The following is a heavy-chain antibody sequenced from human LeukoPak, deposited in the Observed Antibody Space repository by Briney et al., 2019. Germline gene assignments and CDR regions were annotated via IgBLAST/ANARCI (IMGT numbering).Heavy chain of an antibody. Sequence: PGESLKISCKGSGYSFTNYWIGWVRQMPGKGLEWMGIIYPGDSDARYGPSFQGQVTISADKSISTAYLQWSSPKASDTAIYYCARRVYSNYWYFDLWGRGTLVTVSS. V-gene: IGHV5-51*03. D-gene: IGHD4-11*01. J-gene: IGHJ2*01. CDR1: GYSFTNYW. CDR2: IYPGDSDA. CDR3: ARRVYSNYWYFDL.